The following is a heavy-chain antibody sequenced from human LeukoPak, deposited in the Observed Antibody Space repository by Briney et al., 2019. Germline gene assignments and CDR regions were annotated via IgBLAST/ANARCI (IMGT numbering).Heavy chain of an antibody. J-gene: IGHJ3*02. Sequence: GGSLRLSCAASGFTFSSYWMSWVRQAPGKGLEWVANIKQDGSEKYYVDSVKGRFTISRDNAKNSLYLQMNSLRAEDTAAYYCARGDGDTEGCSSTSCYFAFDIWGQGTMVTVSS. CDR2: IKQDGSEK. CDR1: GFTFSSYW. D-gene: IGHD2-2*01. CDR3: ARGDGDTEGCSSTSCYFAFDI. V-gene: IGHV3-7*04.